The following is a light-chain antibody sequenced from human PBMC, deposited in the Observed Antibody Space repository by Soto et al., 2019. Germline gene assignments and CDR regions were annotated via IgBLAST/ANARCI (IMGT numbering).Light chain of an antibody. CDR3: SSYTSSSTAV. J-gene: IGLJ7*01. Sequence: QAASVSGSPGQSITISCTGTSSDVGGYNYVSWYQQHPGKAPKLMIYEVSNRPSGVSNRFSGSKSGNTASLTISGLQAEDEADYYCSSYTSSSTAVFGGGTQLTVL. V-gene: IGLV2-14*01. CDR1: SSDVGGYNY. CDR2: EVS.